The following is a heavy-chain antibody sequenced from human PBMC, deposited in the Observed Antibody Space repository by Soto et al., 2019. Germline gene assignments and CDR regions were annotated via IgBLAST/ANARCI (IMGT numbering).Heavy chain of an antibody. CDR1: GYTFTGYY. V-gene: IGHV1-2*02. J-gene: IGHJ6*02. Sequence: ASVKVSCKASGYTFTGYYIHWVRQAPGQGLEWMGWINPNSGGTNYAQKFQGRVTMTRDTSISTAYMELSRLRSDDTAVYYCATRGGYSGYDYTYYYYYGMDVWGQGTTVTVSS. CDR3: ATRGGYSGYDYTYYYYYGMDV. CDR2: INPNSGGT. D-gene: IGHD5-12*01.